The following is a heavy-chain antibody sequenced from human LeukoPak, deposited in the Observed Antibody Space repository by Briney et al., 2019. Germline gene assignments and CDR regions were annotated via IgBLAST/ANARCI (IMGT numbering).Heavy chain of an antibody. D-gene: IGHD1-26*01. V-gene: IGHV3-73*01. Sequence: GGSLRLSCAASGFTFSGSTMHWVRQASGKGLEWVGRIRSKANYYATAYAASVKGRFTISRDDSKNTAYLQMNSLKTEDTAVYYCARGPHPVGATGAIDYWGQGTLVTVSS. CDR1: GFTFSGST. J-gene: IGHJ4*02. CDR2: IRSKANYYAT. CDR3: ARGPHPVGATGAIDY.